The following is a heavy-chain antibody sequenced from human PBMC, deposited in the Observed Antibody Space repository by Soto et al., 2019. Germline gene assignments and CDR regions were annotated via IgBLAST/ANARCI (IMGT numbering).Heavy chain of an antibody. CDR3: ARDRDIVVVVAAVDAFDI. V-gene: IGHV1-18*01. Sequence: QVQLVQSGAEVKKPGASVKVSCKASGYTFTSYGISWVRQAPGQGLEWMGRISAYNGNTNYAQKLQGRVPMTTDTATSTAYMELRSLRSDDTAVYYCARDRDIVVVVAAVDAFDIWGQGTMVIVSS. CDR2: ISAYNGNT. D-gene: IGHD2-15*01. J-gene: IGHJ3*02. CDR1: GYTFTSYG.